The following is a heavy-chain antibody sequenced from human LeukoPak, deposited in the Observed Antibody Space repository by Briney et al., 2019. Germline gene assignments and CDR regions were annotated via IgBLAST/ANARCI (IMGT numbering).Heavy chain of an antibody. D-gene: IGHD6-6*01. Sequence: ASVKVSCKASGYTFTSYYMHWVRQAPGQGLEWMGWINPNSGGTNYAQKFQGRVTMTRDTSISTAYMELSRLRSDDTAVYYCARDHSSSADPTYYFDYWGQGTLVTVSS. V-gene: IGHV1-2*02. CDR3: ARDHSSSADPTYYFDY. J-gene: IGHJ4*02. CDR1: GYTFTSYY. CDR2: INPNSGGT.